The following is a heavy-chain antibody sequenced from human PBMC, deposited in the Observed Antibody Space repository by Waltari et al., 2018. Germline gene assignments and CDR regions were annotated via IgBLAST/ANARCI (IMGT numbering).Heavy chain of an antibody. J-gene: IGHJ3*02. Sequence: EVQLVESGGGLVQPGGSLRLSCAASGFTFSSYSMNWVRQAPGKGLEWVSYISSSSSTIYYADSVKGRFTISRDNAKNSLYLQMNSLRAEDTAVYYCASAHIVVVPAAYNDDAFDIWGQGTMVTVSS. D-gene: IGHD2-2*01. V-gene: IGHV3-48*04. CDR3: ASAHIVVVPAAYNDDAFDI. CDR1: GFTFSSYS. CDR2: ISSSSSTI.